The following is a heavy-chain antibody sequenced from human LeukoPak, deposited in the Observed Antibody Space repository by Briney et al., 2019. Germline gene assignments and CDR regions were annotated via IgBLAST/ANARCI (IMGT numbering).Heavy chain of an antibody. Sequence: ASVKVSCKASGYTFTSYGISWVRQAPGQGLEWMGWINPNSGGTNYAQKFQGRVTMTRDTSISTAYMELSRLRSDDTAVYYCARGDIAARPGWYYFDYWGQGTLVTVSS. CDR2: INPNSGGT. J-gene: IGHJ4*02. CDR3: ARGDIAARPGWYYFDY. D-gene: IGHD6-6*01. CDR1: GYTFTSYG. V-gene: IGHV1-2*02.